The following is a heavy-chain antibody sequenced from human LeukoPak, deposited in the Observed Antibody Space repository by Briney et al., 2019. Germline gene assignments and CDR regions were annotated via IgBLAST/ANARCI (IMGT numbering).Heavy chain of an antibody. V-gene: IGHV3-21*01. CDR3: ASPVYDILTGYQNDAFDI. J-gene: IGHJ3*02. Sequence: GGSLRLSCTASGFTFSSYSMNWVRQAPGKGLEWVSSISSSSSYIYYADSVKGRFTISRDNAKNSLYLQMNSLRAEDTAVYYCASPVYDILTGYQNDAFDIWGQGTMVTVSS. CDR2: ISSSSSYI. CDR1: GFTFSSYS. D-gene: IGHD3-9*01.